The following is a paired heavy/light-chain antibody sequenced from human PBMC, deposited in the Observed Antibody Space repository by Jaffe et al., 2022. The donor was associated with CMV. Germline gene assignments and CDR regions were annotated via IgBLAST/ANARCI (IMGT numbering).Light chain of an antibody. CDR1: QSVLYSSNNKNY. Sequence: DIVMTQSPDSLAVSLGERATINCKSSQSVLYSSNNKNYLAWYQQKPGQPPKLLIYWASTRESGVPDRFSGSGSGTDFTLTISSLQAEDVAVYYCQQYYSTPGTFGQGTKVEIK. CDR3: QQYYSTPGT. V-gene: IGKV4-1*01. J-gene: IGKJ1*01. CDR2: WAS.
Heavy chain of an antibody. CDR3: ARDLIVGATYFDY. J-gene: IGHJ4*02. D-gene: IGHD1-26*01. V-gene: IGHV3-11*01. CDR2: ISSSGSTI. CDR1: GFTFSDYY. Sequence: QVQLVESGGGLVKPGGSLRLSCAASGFTFSDYYMSWIRQAPGKGLEWVSYISSSGSTIYYADSVKGRFTISRDNAKNSLYLQMNSLRAEDTAVYYCARDLIVGATYFDYWGQGTLVTVSS.